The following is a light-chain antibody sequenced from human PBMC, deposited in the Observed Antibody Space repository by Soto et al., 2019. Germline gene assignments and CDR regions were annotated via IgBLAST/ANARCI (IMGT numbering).Light chain of an antibody. Sequence: DIVMTQTPLSLSVTPGQPASISCQSSQSLLHTDGKTYLSWYLQRPGQPLQLLIYEVSNRFAGVPVRFNGSGSVTDFTLKISRVEAEDVGVYYCMHSVEIPPTFGQGSKVDIK. V-gene: IGKV2D-29*01. CDR1: QSLLHTDGKTY. CDR3: MHSVEIPPT. CDR2: EVS. J-gene: IGKJ1*01.